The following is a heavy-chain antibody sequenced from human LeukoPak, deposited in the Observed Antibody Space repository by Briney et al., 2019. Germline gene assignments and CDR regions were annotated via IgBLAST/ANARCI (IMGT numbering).Heavy chain of an antibody. CDR3: ARGIIRGVDTLYYYGMDV. J-gene: IGHJ6*02. Sequence: SETLSLTCTVSGGSVSSASFFWSWIRQPPGKGLEWIGYIYYSGSTNHNPSLKSRVTISVDTSKNQFSLRLSSVTAADTAVYYCARGIIRGVDTLYYYGMDVWGRGTTVTVSS. V-gene: IGHV4-61*01. CDR2: IYYSGST. CDR1: GGSVSSASFF. D-gene: IGHD3-10*01.